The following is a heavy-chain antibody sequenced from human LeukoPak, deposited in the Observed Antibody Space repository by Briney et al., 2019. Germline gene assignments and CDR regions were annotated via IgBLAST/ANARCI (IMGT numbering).Heavy chain of an antibody. Sequence: SETLSLTCTVSGGSIRRADYYWGWLRQSPGKGLEWIGSIYHSVSTYYNPSLQSRVTKSVDTSKNQFSLKLSSVTAADSAVYVCASGTSNGWAHYFDSWGQGTQVIVSS. J-gene: IGHJ4*02. V-gene: IGHV4-39*07. CDR1: GGSIRRADYY. D-gene: IGHD6-19*01. CDR2: IYHSVST. CDR3: ASGTSNGWAHYFDS.